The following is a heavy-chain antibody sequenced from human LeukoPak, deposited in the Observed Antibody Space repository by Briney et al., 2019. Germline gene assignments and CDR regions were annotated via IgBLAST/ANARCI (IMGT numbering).Heavy chain of an antibody. D-gene: IGHD6-19*01. J-gene: IGHJ4*02. CDR3: AKGWQWLVQY. CDR2: ISGSGGST. V-gene: IGHV3-23*01. Sequence: GGSLRLSCAASGFPFSSYAMSWVRQAPGKRLEWVSAISGSGGSTYYADSVKGRFTISRDNSKNTLYLQMNSLRAEDTAVYYCAKGWQWLVQYWGQGTLVTVSS. CDR1: GFPFSSYA.